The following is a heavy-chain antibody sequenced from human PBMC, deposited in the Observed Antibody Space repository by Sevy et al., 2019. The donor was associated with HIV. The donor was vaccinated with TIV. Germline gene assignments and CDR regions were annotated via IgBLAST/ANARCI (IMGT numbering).Heavy chain of an antibody. J-gene: IGHJ5*02. CDR1: GGSISSYY. D-gene: IGHD2-15*01. CDR2: IYTSGST. V-gene: IGHV4-4*07. Sequence: SETLSLTCTVSGGSISSYYWSWIRQPAGKGLEWIGRIYTSGSTNYNPSLKSRVTMSVDTSKNQFSPKLSSVTAADTAVYYCASGKVAANYNWFDPWGQGTLVTVSS. CDR3: ASGKVAANYNWFDP.